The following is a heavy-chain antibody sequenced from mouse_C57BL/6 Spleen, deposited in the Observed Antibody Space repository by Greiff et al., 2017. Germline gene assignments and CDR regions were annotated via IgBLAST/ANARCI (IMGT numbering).Heavy chain of an antibody. D-gene: IGHD1-1*01. CDR1: GYTFTSYW. CDR3: ARQEYYGSSGFAY. CDR2: IYPGSGST. V-gene: IGHV1-55*01. Sequence: VQLQQPGAELVKPGASVKMSCKASGYTFTSYWITWVKQRPGQGLEWIGDIYPGSGSTNYNEKFKSKATLTVDTSSSTAYMQLSSLTSEDSAVYYCARQEYYGSSGFAYWGQGTLVTVSA. J-gene: IGHJ3*01.